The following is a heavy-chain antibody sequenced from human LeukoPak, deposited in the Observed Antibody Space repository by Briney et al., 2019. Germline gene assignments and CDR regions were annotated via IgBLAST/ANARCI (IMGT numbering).Heavy chain of an antibody. V-gene: IGHV1-24*01. D-gene: IGHD3-22*01. J-gene: IGHJ4*02. Sequence: ASVKVSCKVSGYTLTELSMHWVRQAPGKGLEWMGGFDPEDGETINAQKFQGRVTMTEDTSTDTAYMELSSLRSEDTAVYYCATESNYYDSSGYYREGYFFDYWGQGTLVTVSS. CDR3: ATESNYYDSSGYYREGYFFDY. CDR2: FDPEDGET. CDR1: GYTLTELS.